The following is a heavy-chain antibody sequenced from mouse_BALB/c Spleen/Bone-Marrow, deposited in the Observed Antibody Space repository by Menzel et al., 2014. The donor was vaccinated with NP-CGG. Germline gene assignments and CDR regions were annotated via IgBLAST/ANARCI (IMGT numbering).Heavy chain of an antibody. CDR2: IFLGSGNT. V-gene: IGHV1-66*01. D-gene: IGHD6-1*01. CDR1: GYSFTGYY. CDR3: TRGGCSGGDYYAMDC. J-gene: IGHJ4*01. Sequence: VKLMESGPELVKPGASVKISCKASGYSFTGYYIHWVKQRPGQGLEWIGWIFLGSGNTKYNEKFKGKATLTADTSSSTSYMQHSSLTSEDAADYFCTRGGCSGGDYYAMDCWGQGTSVTISS.